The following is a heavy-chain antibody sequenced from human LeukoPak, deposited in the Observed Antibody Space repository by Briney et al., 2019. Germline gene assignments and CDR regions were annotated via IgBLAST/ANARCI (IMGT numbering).Heavy chain of an antibody. CDR1: GGSISSSSYY. CDR2: IYYSGST. CDR3: ATTTIRLGY. Sequence: SETLSLTCTVSGGSISSSSYYWGWIRQPPGKGLEWIGSIYYSGSTYYNPSLKSRVTISVDTSNNQFSLKLSSVTAADTAVYYCATTTIRLGYWGQGTLVTVSS. V-gene: IGHV4-39*07. J-gene: IGHJ4*02. D-gene: IGHD1-26*01.